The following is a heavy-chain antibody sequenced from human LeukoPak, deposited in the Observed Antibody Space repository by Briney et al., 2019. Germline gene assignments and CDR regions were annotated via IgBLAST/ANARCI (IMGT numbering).Heavy chain of an antibody. CDR3: ARVNSAYDAFDI. V-gene: IGHV3-20*04. CDR2: INWNGGST. CDR1: GFTFDDYG. Sequence: PGGSLRLSCAASGFTFDDYGMSWVRQAPGKGLEWVSGINWNGGSTGYADSVKGRFTISRDNAKNSLYLQMNSLRAEDTALCYCARVNSAYDAFDIWGQGTMVTVSS. J-gene: IGHJ3*02. D-gene: IGHD4-23*01.